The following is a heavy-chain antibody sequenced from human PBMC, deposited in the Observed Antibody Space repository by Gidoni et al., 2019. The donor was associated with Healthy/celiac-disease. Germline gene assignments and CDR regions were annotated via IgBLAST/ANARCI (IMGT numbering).Heavy chain of an antibody. D-gene: IGHD6-19*01. CDR3: ASFGPAVAPR. CDR2: INPSGGST. V-gene: IGHV1-46*03. CDR1: GYTFTSYY. J-gene: IGHJ4*02. Sequence: QVQLVQSGAEVKKPGASVKVSCTSSGYTFTSYYMHWVRQAPGKGLEWMGIINPSGGSTSYAQKFQGRVTMTRDTSTSTVYMELSSLRSEDTAVYYCASFGPAVAPRWGQGTLVTVSS.